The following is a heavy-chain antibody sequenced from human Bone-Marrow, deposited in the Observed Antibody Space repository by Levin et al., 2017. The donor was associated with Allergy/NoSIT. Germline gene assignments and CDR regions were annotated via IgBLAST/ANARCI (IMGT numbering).Heavy chain of an antibody. CDR1: GGSISSGNYY. CDR3: ARDLPPEDYMDG. J-gene: IGHJ6*03. V-gene: IGHV4-61*02. Sequence: SETLSLTCTVSGGSISSGNYYWSWIRQPAGRGLEWIGRIHTSGSTNYNPSLKSRVTISADTSKNQLSLNLYSVTAADTALYYCARDLPPEDYMDGWGKGTTVTVSS. CDR2: IHTSGST.